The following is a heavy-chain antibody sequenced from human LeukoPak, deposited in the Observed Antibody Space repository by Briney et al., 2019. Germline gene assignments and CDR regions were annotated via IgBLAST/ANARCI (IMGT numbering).Heavy chain of an antibody. CDR1: GGSFSGYY. D-gene: IGHD3-16*02. J-gene: IGHJ4*02. V-gene: IGHV4-34*01. CDR3: AGVARIMITFGGVIGPYYFDY. CDR2: INHSGST. Sequence: SETLSLTCAVYGGSFSGYYWSWIRQPPGKGLEWIGEINHSGSTNYDPSLKSRVTISVDTSKNQFSLKLSSVTAADTAVYYCAGVARIMITFGGVIGPYYFDYWGQGTLVTVSS.